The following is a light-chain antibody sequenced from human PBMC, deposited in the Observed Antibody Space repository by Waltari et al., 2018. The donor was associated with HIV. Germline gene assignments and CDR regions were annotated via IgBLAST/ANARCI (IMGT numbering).Light chain of an antibody. Sequence: QSALTQPASVSGSPGQSITISCTGTNSDVGGYKSVSWYQQHPDKAPKLMIYEVSNRPSGVARRFSGSRAGNTASRTISGLQAADEADYYCSSYTDSRPLYVFGTGTKVTVL. CDR1: NSDVGGYKS. J-gene: IGLJ1*01. V-gene: IGLV2-14*01. CDR2: EVS. CDR3: SSYTDSRPLYV.